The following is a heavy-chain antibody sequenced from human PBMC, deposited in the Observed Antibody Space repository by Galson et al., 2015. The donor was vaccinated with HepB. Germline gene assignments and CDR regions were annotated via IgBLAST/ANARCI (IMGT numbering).Heavy chain of an antibody. J-gene: IGHJ4*02. CDR2: IYYSGST. Sequence: ETLSLTCTVSGGSISSYYWSWIRQPPGKGLEWIGYIYYSGSTNYNPSLKSRVTISVDTSKNQFSLKLSSVTAADTAVYYCARWSRGYDYVWGSYRSSCYFDYWGQGTLVTVSS. CDR1: GGSISSYY. V-gene: IGHV4-59*01. D-gene: IGHD3-16*02. CDR3: ARWSRGYDYVWGSYRSSCYFDY.